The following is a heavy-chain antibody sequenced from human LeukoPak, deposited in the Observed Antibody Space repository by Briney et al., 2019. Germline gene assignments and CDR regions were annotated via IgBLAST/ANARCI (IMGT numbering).Heavy chain of an antibody. D-gene: IGHD3-10*01. V-gene: IGHV4-34*01. CDR2: INHSGST. CDR3: ARSKAFTYYYGSGDYYYMDV. J-gene: IGHJ6*03. CDR1: GGSFSGYY. Sequence: PSETLSLTCAVYGGSFSGYYWSWIRQPPGKGLEWIGEINHSGSTNYNPSLKSRVTISVDTSKNQFSLKLSSVTAADTAVYYCARSKAFTYYYGSGDYYYMDVWGKGTTVTVSS.